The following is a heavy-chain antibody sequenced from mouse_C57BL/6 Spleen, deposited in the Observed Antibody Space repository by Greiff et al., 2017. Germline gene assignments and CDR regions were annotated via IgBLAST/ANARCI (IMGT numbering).Heavy chain of an antibody. V-gene: IGHV5-17*01. J-gene: IGHJ3*01. Sequence: DVKLVESGGGLVKPGGSLKLSCAASGFTFSDYGMHWVRQAPEKGLEWVAYISSGSSTIYYADTVKGRFTISRDNAKNTLFLQMTSLRSEDTAMYYCAREDLLLAWFAYWGQGTLVTVSA. CDR3: AREDLLLAWFAY. D-gene: IGHD1-1*01. CDR2: ISSGSSTI. CDR1: GFTFSDYG.